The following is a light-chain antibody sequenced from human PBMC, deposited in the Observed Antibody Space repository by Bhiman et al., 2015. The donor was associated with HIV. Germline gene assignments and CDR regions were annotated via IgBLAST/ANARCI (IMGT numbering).Light chain of an antibody. Sequence: QSVLTQPPSVSAAPGQKVTISCSGSSSNIRNNYVSWYRQLPGTAPKLLIYENNKRPSGIPDRFSGSKSGTSATLDITGLQTGDEADYYCGTWDSSLSALFGGGTKLTVL. J-gene: IGLJ2*01. CDR2: ENN. V-gene: IGLV1-51*02. CDR3: GTWDSSLSAL. CDR1: SSNIRNNY.